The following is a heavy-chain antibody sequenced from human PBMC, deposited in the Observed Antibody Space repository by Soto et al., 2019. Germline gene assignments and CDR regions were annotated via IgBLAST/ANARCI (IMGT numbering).Heavy chain of an antibody. V-gene: IGHV3-30*18. D-gene: IGHD3-22*01. Sequence: QVQLVESGGGVVQPGRSLRLSCAASGFTFTSYGMHWVRQAPGTGLEWVALTSFDGNNKYYADSVKGRFTISKDSSNNTLYLQMSSLRPEDTAVYYCAKGRGSPVVLAHWGKGTLVTV. CDR1: GFTFTSYG. CDR2: TSFDGNNK. CDR3: AKGRGSPVVLAH. J-gene: IGHJ4*02.